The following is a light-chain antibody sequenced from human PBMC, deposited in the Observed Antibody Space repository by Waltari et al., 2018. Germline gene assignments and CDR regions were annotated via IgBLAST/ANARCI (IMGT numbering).Light chain of an antibody. Sequence: DIQMTQSPPSLSASVGDRDTITCQASQDISNYLNWYQQKPGKAPKLLIYDASNLETGVPSRFSGSGSGTDFTFTISSLQPEDIATYYCQQYDNLPFTFGPGTKVDIK. V-gene: IGKV1-33*01. CDR1: QDISNY. J-gene: IGKJ3*01. CDR2: DAS. CDR3: QQYDNLPFT.